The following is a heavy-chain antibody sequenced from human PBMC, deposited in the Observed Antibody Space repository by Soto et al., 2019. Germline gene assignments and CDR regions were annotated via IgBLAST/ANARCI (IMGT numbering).Heavy chain of an antibody. V-gene: IGHV1-8*01. D-gene: IGHD6-13*01. CDR1: GYTFTSYD. Sequence: GASVKVSCKASGYTFTSYDINWVRQATGQGLEWMGWMNPNSGNTGYAQKFQGRVTMTRNTSISTAYMELSSLRSEDTAVYYCARFPLGTYYYYYYGMDVWGQGTTVTVSS. CDR3: ARFPLGTYYYYYYGMDV. J-gene: IGHJ6*02. CDR2: MNPNSGNT.